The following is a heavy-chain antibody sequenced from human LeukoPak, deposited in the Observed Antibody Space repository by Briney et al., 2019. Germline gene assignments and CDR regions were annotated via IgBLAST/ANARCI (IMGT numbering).Heavy chain of an antibody. CDR3: ARGAWATRLAS. CDR2: IYESGTT. Sequence: SETLSLTCAVYGESLNSYYWNWVRQPPGERLEWIGEIYESGTTKYNPSLKSRVAISMVPSKQQFSLRLSSVTAADTAVYYCARGAWATRLASWGLGTPVIVSS. CDR1: GESLNSYY. J-gene: IGHJ4*02. V-gene: IGHV4-34*01. D-gene: IGHD2-15*01.